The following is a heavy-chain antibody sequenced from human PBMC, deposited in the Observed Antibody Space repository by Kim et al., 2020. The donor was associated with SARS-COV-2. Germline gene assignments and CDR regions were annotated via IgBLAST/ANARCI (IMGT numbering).Heavy chain of an antibody. CDR3: AKDRGXXCXXXGCXXXWXXXXXXV. V-gene: IGHV3-9*01. CDR1: GFSFDDYA. J-gene: IGHJ6*01. Sequence: GGSLRLSCATSGFSFDDYAMHWVRQAPGKGLEWVSGISWNSGSIAYADSVKGRFTISRDNAEKSLYLQMDSLRLEDTALXXXAKDRGXXCXXXGCXXXWXXXXXXVW. CDR2: ISWNSGSI. D-gene: IGHD1-1*01.